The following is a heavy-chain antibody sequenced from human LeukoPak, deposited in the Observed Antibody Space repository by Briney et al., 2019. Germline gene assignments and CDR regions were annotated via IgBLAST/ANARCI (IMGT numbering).Heavy chain of an antibody. CDR2: ISRNGGNA. CDR1: GFIFSTYA. V-gene: IGHV3-64*01. J-gene: IGHJ4*02. D-gene: IGHD3-22*01. CDR3: ARRAGDYSHPYDY. Sequence: GGSLRLSCAASGFIFSTYAMHWVRQAPGKGLEFVSAISRNGGNAYYANSVKGRFTISRDNSKNTFHLQMNSLRAEDTAVYYCARRAGDYSHPYDYWGQGTLVTVSS.